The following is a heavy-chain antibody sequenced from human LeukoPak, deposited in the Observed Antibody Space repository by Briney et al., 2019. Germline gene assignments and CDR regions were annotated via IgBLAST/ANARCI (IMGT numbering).Heavy chain of an antibody. V-gene: IGHV4-59*01. Sequence: PSETLSLTCTGSGGSISSYYWSWIRQPPGKGLEWIGYIYYSGNTNYNPSLKRRVTISVDTSKNQFSLKLSSVTAADTAVYYCRLDTPFFDYWGQGTLVTVSS. D-gene: IGHD5-18*01. CDR3: RLDTPFFDY. J-gene: IGHJ4*02. CDR1: GGSISSYY. CDR2: IYYSGNT.